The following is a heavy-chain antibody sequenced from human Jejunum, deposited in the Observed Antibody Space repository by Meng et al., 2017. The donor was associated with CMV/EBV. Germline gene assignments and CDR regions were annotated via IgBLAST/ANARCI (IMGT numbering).Heavy chain of an antibody. CDR2: ISYSGST. Sequence: SRGSITYNSWSWIRQSARKGLEWIGSISYSGSTNYNPSLKSRVTISMDTSENQFSLKVSSVTAGDTAVYYCARWSGSGNYPFADYWGQGTLVTVS. CDR1: RGSITYNS. CDR3: ARWSGSGNYPFADY. D-gene: IGHD3-10*01. J-gene: IGHJ4*02. V-gene: IGHV4-59*01.